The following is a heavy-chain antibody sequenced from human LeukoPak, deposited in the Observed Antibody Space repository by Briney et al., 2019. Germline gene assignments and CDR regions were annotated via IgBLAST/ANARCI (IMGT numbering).Heavy chain of an antibody. CDR1: GGSVSSGSYH. V-gene: IGHV4-61*02. CDR2: IYTSGSA. J-gene: IGHJ5*01. CDR3: ARALAINCFDS. Sequence: PSETLSLTCTVSGGSVSSGSYHWSWIRQPAGKGLEWIGRIYTSGSANYNPSLKSRVTISVDTSKNQFSLNLNSVTAADTAVYYCARALAINCFDSWGQGTLVTVTS.